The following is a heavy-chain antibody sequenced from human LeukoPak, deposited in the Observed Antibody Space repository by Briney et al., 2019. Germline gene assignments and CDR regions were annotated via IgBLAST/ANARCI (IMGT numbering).Heavy chain of an antibody. CDR2: IIPILGIA. Sequence: SVKVSCKASGGTFSSYTISWVRQASGQGLEWMGRIIPILGIANYAQKLQGRVTMATDTSTSTAYMELRSLRSDDTAVYYRARDTRGNWFDPWGQGTLVTVSS. CDR3: ARDTRGNWFDP. CDR1: GGTFSSYT. V-gene: IGHV1-69*04. J-gene: IGHJ5*02. D-gene: IGHD3-10*01.